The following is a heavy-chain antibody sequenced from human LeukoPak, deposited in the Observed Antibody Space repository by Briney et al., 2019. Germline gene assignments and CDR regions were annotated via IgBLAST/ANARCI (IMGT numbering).Heavy chain of an antibody. Sequence: GASVKVSCKASGGTFSSYAISWVRQAPGQGLEWMGGIIPIFGTANYAQKFQGRVTFTADESTSTAYKELSSLRSQDTAVYYCARSSASIVVVPAAMHYYYGMDVWGKGTTVTVSS. CDR1: GGTFSSYA. V-gene: IGHV1-69*13. J-gene: IGHJ6*04. CDR3: ARSSASIVVVPAAMHYYYGMDV. CDR2: IIPIFGTA. D-gene: IGHD2-2*01.